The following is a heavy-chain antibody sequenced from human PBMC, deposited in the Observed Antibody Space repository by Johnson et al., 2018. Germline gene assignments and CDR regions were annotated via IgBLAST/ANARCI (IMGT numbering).Heavy chain of an antibody. CDR3: ARDMKYYYYYMDV. J-gene: IGHJ6*03. CDR2: INAGKGNT. CDR1: GYTFTTYS. Sequence: VQLVESGAEVKKPGASXKVSCKASGYTFTTYSMHWVRQAPGQRLEWMGWINAGKGNTKYSQKFQGRVFITRDTSASTAYMELSSLRSEDTAVYYCARDMKYYYYYMDVWGKGTTVTVSS. V-gene: IGHV1-3*01. D-gene: IGHD3-16*01.